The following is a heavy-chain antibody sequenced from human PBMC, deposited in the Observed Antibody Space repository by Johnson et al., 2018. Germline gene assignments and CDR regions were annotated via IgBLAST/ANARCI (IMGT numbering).Heavy chain of an antibody. CDR1: GFTFSSCA. CDR3: AKRPGHNSRGYSQSGVDV. J-gene: IGHJ6*02. CDR2: ISESGSST. D-gene: IGHD2-15*01. V-gene: IGHV3-23*04. Sequence: VQLVESGGGLVQPGGSLRLSCVASGFTFSSCAMTWVRQAPGKGLEWLSSISESGSSTYYAGSVKGRLIISRDNSKNTLYLQMNSLRAEDTALYYWAKRPGHNSRGYSQSGVDVWGQGTTVVVSS.